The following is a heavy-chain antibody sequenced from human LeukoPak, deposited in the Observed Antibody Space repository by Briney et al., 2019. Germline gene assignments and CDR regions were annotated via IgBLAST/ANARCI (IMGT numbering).Heavy chain of an antibody. CDR1: GYSFTSYW. D-gene: IGHD4-23*01. J-gene: IGHJ4*02. V-gene: IGHV5-51*01. CDR3: ASRPFETTVVPWDFY. Sequence: GESLKISCKGSGYSFTSYWIGWVRQMPGKGLEWMGIIYPGDSDTTYSPSFQGQVTISADKSISTAYLQWSSLTASDTAMYYCASRPFETTVVPWDFYWGQGTQVTVSS. CDR2: IYPGDSDT.